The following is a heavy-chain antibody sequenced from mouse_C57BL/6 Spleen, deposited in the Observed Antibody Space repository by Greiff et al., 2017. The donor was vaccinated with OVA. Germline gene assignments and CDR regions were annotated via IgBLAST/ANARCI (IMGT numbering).Heavy chain of an antibody. D-gene: IGHD2-4*01. CDR3: ARSDDYDGAWFSY. Sequence: VQLKESGPELVKPGDSVKISCKASGYSFTGYFMNWVMQSHGKSLEWIGRINPYNGDTFYNQKFKGKATLTVDKSSSTAHMELRSLTSEDSAVYYCARSDDYDGAWFSYWGQGTLVTVSA. V-gene: IGHV1-20*01. J-gene: IGHJ3*01. CDR2: INPYNGDT. CDR1: GYSFTGYF.